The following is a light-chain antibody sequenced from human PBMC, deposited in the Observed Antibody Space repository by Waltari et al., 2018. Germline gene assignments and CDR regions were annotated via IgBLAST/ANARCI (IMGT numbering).Light chain of an antibody. CDR1: TSDIGKYNL. CDR2: DVN. Sequence: QSALTQTASVSGSPGQAITISCSGTTSDIGKYNLVSWYQQHPGIAPTLIIYDVNKRPSGVSNRFSGSKSGNTAFLTISGLQSADEADYYCCSYAGSAISMFGGGTK. J-gene: IGLJ3*02. V-gene: IGLV2-23*02. CDR3: CSYAGSAISM.